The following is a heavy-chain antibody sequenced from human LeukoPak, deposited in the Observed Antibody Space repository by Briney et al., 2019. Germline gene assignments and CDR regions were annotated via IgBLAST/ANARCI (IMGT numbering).Heavy chain of an antibody. CDR3: ARCPYYYDSSGTSSRAFDI. J-gene: IGHJ3*02. CDR2: IYYSGST. V-gene: IGHV4-59*01. D-gene: IGHD3-22*01. Sequence: SETLSLTCTVSGGSISSYYWSWIRQPPGKGLEWIGYIYYSGSTNYNPSLKSRVTISVDTSENQFSLKLSSVTAADTAVYYCARCPYYYDSSGTSSRAFDIWGQGTMVTVSS. CDR1: GGSISSYY.